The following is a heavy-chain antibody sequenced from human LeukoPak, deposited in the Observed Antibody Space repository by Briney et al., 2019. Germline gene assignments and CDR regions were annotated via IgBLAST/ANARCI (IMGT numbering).Heavy chain of an antibody. D-gene: IGHD1-7*01. CDR2: ISYDGSNK. J-gene: IGHJ5*02. Sequence: GGSLRLSCAASGFTFSSYAMHWVRQAPGKGLEWVAVISYDGSNKYYADSVKGRFTISRDNSKNTLYLQMNSLRAEDTAVYYCARAGTTRDWFDPWGQGTLVTVSS. CDR1: GFTFSSYA. CDR3: ARAGTTRDWFDP. V-gene: IGHV3-30*04.